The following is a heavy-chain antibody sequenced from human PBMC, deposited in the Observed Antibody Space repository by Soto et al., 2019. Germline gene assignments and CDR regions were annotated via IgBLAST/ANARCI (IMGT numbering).Heavy chain of an antibody. Sequence: QVQLQQSGPGLVKPSQTLSLTCAITGDSVSSNSAGWSWVRQSPSRGLEWLGRTYYRSMWYYEYAVSVRGRITINPDTSKNQYSLQLNSVTPEDTAVYFCARGEQYSGRIFDYWGQGTLVTVSS. CDR1: GDSVSSNSAG. CDR3: ARGEQYSGRIFDY. D-gene: IGHD1-26*01. J-gene: IGHJ4*01. CDR2: TYYRSMWYY. V-gene: IGHV6-1*01.